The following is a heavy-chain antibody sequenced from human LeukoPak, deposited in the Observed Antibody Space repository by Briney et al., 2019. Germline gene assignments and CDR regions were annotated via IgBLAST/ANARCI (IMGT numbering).Heavy chain of an antibody. D-gene: IGHD1-26*01. CDR3: ANLNWWEQTVIDF. V-gene: IGHV3-7*01. CDR1: GFTFNKYW. Sequence: GGSLRLSCEVSGFTFNKYWMSWVRQAPGKGLEWVANINQDGSEKKYVDAVRGRFTISRDNAKNSLYLQMDSLRGEDTAIYYCANLNWWEQTVIDFWGQGTLVTVSS. J-gene: IGHJ4*02. CDR2: INQDGSEK.